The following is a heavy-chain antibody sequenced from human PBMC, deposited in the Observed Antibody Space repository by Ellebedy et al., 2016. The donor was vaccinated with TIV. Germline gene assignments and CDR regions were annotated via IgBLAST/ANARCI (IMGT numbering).Heavy chain of an antibody. Sequence: SETLSLTCTVSGGSISSGGYSWSWIRQPPGKGLEWIGYIYHSGSTYYNPSLKSRVTISVDRSKNQFSLKLSSVTAADTAVYYCARELDSSGWLRPSRWFDPWGQGTLVTVSS. CDR3: ARELDSSGWLRPSRWFDP. V-gene: IGHV4-30-2*01. CDR1: GGSISSGGYS. J-gene: IGHJ5*02. CDR2: IYHSGST. D-gene: IGHD6-19*01.